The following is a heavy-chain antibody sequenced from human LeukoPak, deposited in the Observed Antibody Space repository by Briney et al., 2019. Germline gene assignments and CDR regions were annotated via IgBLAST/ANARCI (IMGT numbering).Heavy chain of an antibody. J-gene: IGHJ4*02. CDR1: GFTVSSNY. CDR2: IYSCANT. CDR3: ASARGFIYSSLGD. D-gene: IGHD5-18*01. Sequence: GGSLRLSCAASGFTVSSNYMSWVRQAPGKGLDWALVIYSCANTFYTDSVKGLFSISRDNSKDTLYLQMNSLRAEDTVVYYCASARGFIYSSLGDWGQGALVTVSS. V-gene: IGHV3-53*01.